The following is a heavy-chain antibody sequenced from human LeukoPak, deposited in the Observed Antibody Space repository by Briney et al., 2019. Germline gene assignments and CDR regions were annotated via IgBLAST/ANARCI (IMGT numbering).Heavy chain of an antibody. D-gene: IGHD3-10*01. CDR3: ARVLQGAWFDP. J-gene: IGHJ5*02. V-gene: IGHV4-31*03. Sequence: SETLSLTCTVSGGSISSGGYYWSWVRQQPGKGLEWIGYIYYSGSTYYNPSLKSRVTISVDTSKNQFSLKLSSVTAADTAVYYCARVLQGAWFDPWGQGTLVTVSS. CDR2: IYYSGST. CDR1: GGSISSGGYY.